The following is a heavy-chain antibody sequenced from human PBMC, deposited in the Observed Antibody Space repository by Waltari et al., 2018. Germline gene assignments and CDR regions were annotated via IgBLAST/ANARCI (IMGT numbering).Heavy chain of an antibody. V-gene: IGHV3-74*01. Sequence: EVQLVESGGGLVQPGGSLSLSCAASGFTLSSSWIHWVRQAPGKGLVWVSRITPDGSSTSYADSVKGRFTISRDNAKNTLFLQMNSLRAEDTAVYYCVRDVSGPQAFDIWGQGTMVTVSS. CDR3: VRDVSGPQAFDI. J-gene: IGHJ3*02. CDR2: ITPDGSST. CDR1: GFTLSSSW.